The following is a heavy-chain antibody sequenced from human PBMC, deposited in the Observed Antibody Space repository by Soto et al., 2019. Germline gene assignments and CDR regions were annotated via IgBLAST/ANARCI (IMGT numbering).Heavy chain of an antibody. Sequence: HMAQSGAEVRKPVSSVKVSCKPSGGSLTSYPMAWVRQAPGQGFEWMGGIIPIHGTTEYAQKFQGRVTITADESTNRATLELTGLTSEDTAVYYCARGWGLVSWGQGTLVTVSS. J-gene: IGHJ4*02. D-gene: IGHD3-16*01. CDR1: GGSLTSYP. V-gene: IGHV1-69*01. CDR2: IIPIHGTT. CDR3: ARGWGLVS.